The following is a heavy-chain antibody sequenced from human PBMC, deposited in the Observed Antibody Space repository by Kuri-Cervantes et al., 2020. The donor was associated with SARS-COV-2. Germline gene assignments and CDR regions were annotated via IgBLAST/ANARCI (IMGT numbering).Heavy chain of an antibody. CDR3: ARDGQWLVLWGYGMDV. V-gene: IGHV3-9*01. D-gene: IGHD6-19*01. J-gene: IGHJ6*02. Sequence: GGSLRLSCAASGFTFDDYAMHWVRQAPGKGLEWVSGISWNSGSIGYADSVKGRFTISRDNAKNSLYLQMNSLRAEDTTVYYCARDGQWLVLWGYGMDVWGQGTTVTVSS. CDR1: GFTFDDYA. CDR2: ISWNSGSI.